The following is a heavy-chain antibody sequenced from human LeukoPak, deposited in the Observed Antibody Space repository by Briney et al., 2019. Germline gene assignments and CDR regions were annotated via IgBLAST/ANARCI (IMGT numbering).Heavy chain of an antibody. CDR2: INQDGTEK. CDR3: ARRDDYYYYMDV. Sequence: GGSLRLSCAASGFTFTTYWMSWVRQAPGKGLEWVANINQDGTEKHYVDTVKGRFTISRDNAKNSLYLQMNSLRAEDTAVYYCARRDDYYYYMDVWGKGTTVTISS. V-gene: IGHV3-7*01. J-gene: IGHJ6*03. CDR1: GFTFTTYW.